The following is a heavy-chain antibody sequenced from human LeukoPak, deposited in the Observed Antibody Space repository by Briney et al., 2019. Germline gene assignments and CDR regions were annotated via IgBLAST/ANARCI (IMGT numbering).Heavy chain of an antibody. J-gene: IGHJ3*02. CDR2: IYPGDSDT. Sequence: PGESLKISCKGSGYSFTSYWIGWVRQMPGKGLEWMGIIYPGDSDTRYSPSFQGQVTISADKSISTAYLQWSSLKASDTAMYYCARPGMTTIRRSYAFDIWGQGTMVTVSS. CDR3: ARPGMTTIRRSYAFDI. CDR1: GYSFTSYW. V-gene: IGHV5-51*01. D-gene: IGHD5-24*01.